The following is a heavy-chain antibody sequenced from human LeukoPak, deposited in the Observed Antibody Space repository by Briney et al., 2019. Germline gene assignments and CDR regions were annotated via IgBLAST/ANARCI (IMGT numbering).Heavy chain of an antibody. CDR2: ISSSGSTI. D-gene: IGHD3-10*02. CDR3: AELGITMIGGV. CDR1: GFTFSSYE. V-gene: IGHV3-48*03. J-gene: IGHJ6*04. Sequence: PGGSLRLSCAASGFTFSSYEMNWVRQAAGKGLAWVSYISSSGSTIYYADSVKGRFTISRDNAKNSLYLQMNSLRAEDTAVYYCAELGITMIGGVWGKGTTVTISS.